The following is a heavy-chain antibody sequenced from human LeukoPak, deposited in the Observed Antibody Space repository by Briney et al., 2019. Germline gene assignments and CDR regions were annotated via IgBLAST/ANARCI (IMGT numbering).Heavy chain of an antibody. CDR2: ISGGGVST. CDR3: ARDGPRIVGIELDI. V-gene: IGHV3-23*01. CDR1: GFTFSAYA. J-gene: IGHJ3*02. D-gene: IGHD1-26*01. Sequence: GGSLRLSCAASGFTFSAYAMNWVRQAPGKGLEWVSVISGGGVSTYYADSVKGRFTISRDNAKNSLYLQMNSLRAEDAALYHCARDGPRIVGIELDIWGQGTMVTVSS.